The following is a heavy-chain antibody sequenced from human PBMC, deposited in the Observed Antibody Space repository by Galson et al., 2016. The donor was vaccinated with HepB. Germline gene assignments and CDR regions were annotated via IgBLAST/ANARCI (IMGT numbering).Heavy chain of an antibody. CDR3: ARDLSGPDR. V-gene: IGHV3-74*01. Sequence: SLRLSCATSGFTFTHHQMRWVRQVPGKGLMWVARIEGDGTRPIYAASVEGRFIISSDSAENTVYLQMNRLRAEDTALYYCARDLSGPDRWGQGTLVTVSP. CDR2: IEGDGTRP. J-gene: IGHJ5*02. CDR1: GFTFTHHQ.